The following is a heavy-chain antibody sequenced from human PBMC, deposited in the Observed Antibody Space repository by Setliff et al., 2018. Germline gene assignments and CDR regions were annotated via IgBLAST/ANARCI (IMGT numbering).Heavy chain of an antibody. CDR1: AFTFSSYG. Sequence: ASVKVSCKASAFTFSSYGISWVRQAPGQGLEWMGWISAYNGNTKSAQKLQGRVTMTTDTSTSTAYMELRSLRSDDTAVYYCARDDSLASDAFDIWGQGTMVTVSS. D-gene: IGHD2-21*02. J-gene: IGHJ3*02. CDR3: ARDDSLASDAFDI. CDR2: ISAYNGNT. V-gene: IGHV1-18*01.